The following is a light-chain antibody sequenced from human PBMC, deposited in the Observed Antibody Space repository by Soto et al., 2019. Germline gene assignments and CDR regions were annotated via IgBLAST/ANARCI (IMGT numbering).Light chain of an antibody. V-gene: IGLV1-47*01. CDR1: TSNIGSNY. CDR2: RNN. Sequence: QSVLTQPPSASGTPGEGVTLSCSGSTSNIGSNYVYWYQQLPGTAPKLLIYRNNQRHSGVPDRFSGSKSGTSASLAISGLRSDDEADYFCATWDDSLNGFYVFGTGTKVTVL. J-gene: IGLJ1*01. CDR3: ATWDDSLNGFYV.